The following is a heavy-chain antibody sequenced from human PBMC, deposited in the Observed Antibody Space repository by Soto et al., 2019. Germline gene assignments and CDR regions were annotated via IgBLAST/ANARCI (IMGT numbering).Heavy chain of an antibody. CDR2: ISGYNGNT. Sequence: QVQLVQSGAEVKKPGASVKVSCKASGYTFTDYGISWVRQAPGRGLEWMGWISGYNGNTIYAQNLQGRVTLTTDTSTNTVYMELSSLRSDDTAVYYCARDHFVVAPAEPPAWFAPWGQGTLVTVSS. J-gene: IGHJ5*02. V-gene: IGHV1-18*04. CDR1: GYTFTDYG. CDR3: ARDHFVVAPAEPPAWFAP. D-gene: IGHD2-2*01.